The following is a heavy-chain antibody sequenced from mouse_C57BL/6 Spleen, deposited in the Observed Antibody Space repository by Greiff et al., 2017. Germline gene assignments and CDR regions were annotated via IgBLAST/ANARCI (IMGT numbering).Heavy chain of an antibody. CDR1: GYTFTDYE. Sequence: QVQLQQSGAELVRPGASVTLSCTASGYTFTDYEMHWVKQTPVHGLEWIGAIDPETGGTAYNQKFKGKAILTADKSSSTAYMELRSLTSEDSAVYYCTRGFQATEYFDYWGQGTTLTVSS. CDR3: TRGFQATEYFDY. CDR2: IDPETGGT. D-gene: IGHD3-2*02. J-gene: IGHJ2*01. V-gene: IGHV1-15*01.